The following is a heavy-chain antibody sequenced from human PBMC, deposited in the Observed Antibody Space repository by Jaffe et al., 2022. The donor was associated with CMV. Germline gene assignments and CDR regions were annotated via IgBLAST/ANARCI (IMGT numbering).Heavy chain of an antibody. Sequence: QVQLQESGPGLVKPSETLSLTCTVSGGSISSYYWSWIRQPPGKGLEWIGYIYYSGSTNYNPSLKSRVTISVDTSKNQFSLKLTSVTAADTAVYYCARLVVTAARWFDPWGQGTLVTVSS. J-gene: IGHJ5*02. V-gene: IGHV4-59*08. CDR3: ARLVVTAARWFDP. D-gene: IGHD2-21*02. CDR2: IYYSGST. CDR1: GGSISSYY.